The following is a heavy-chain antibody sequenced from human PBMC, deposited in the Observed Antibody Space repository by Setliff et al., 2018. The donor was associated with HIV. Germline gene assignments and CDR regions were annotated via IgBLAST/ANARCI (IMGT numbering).Heavy chain of an antibody. CDR3: ARGPTTVTTYFDY. V-gene: IGHV4-34*01. CDR1: GGSFSGYY. Sequence: PSETLSLTCAVYGGSFSGYYWSWIRQPPGKGLEWIGEINHSGSTNYNPSLKSRVTISLDTSKNQFSLRLSSVTAADTAVYYCARGPTTVTTYFDYWGQGTLVTVSS. CDR2: INHSGST. J-gene: IGHJ4*02. D-gene: IGHD4-17*01.